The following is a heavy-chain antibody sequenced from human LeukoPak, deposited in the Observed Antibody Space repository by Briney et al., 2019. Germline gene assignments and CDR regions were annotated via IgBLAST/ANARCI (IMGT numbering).Heavy chain of an antibody. J-gene: IGHJ4*02. D-gene: IGHD4/OR15-4a*01. V-gene: IGHV4-31*03. CDR1: GGSISSGGYY. CDR3: AKGRDYGGNHRGVFDS. Sequence: SETLSLTCTVSGGSISSGGYYWSWIRQHPGKCLEWIGYIYYSGSTYYNPSLKSRVTISVDTSKNQFSLKLSSVTAADTAVYYCAKGRDYGGNHRGVFDSWGQGTLVTVSS. CDR2: IYYSGST.